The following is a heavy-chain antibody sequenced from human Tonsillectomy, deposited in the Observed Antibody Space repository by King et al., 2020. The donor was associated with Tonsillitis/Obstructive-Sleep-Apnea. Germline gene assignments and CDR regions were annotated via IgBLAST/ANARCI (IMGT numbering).Heavy chain of an antibody. CDR2: IYYSGST. Sequence: VQLQESGPGLVKPSETLSLTCTVSGGSISNYYWSWIRQPPGKGLEWIGDIYYSGSTNYNPSLKSRVTISVDTSKNQFSLKLSYVTAADTAVYYCARHGGTMVRVAAGWFDPWGQGTLVTVSS. V-gene: IGHV4-59*08. CDR1: GGSISNYY. CDR3: ARHGGTMVRVAAGWFDP. D-gene: IGHD3-10*01. J-gene: IGHJ5*02.